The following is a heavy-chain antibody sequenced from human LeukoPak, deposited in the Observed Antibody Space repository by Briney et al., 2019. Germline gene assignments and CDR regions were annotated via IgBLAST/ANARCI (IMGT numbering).Heavy chain of an antibody. Sequence: ASVKVSCKASGYTFTSYYMHWVRQAPGQGLEWMGIINPSGGSTSYAQKFQGRVTITADKSTSTAYMELSSLRSDDTAVYYCAREPYSSSWYSPNNFDYWGQGTLVTVSS. J-gene: IGHJ4*02. CDR2: INPSGGST. V-gene: IGHV1-46*01. CDR1: GYTFTSYY. D-gene: IGHD6-13*01. CDR3: AREPYSSSWYSPNNFDY.